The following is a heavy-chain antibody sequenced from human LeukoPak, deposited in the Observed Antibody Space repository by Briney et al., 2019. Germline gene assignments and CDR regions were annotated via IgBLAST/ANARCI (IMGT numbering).Heavy chain of an antibody. D-gene: IGHD3-22*01. V-gene: IGHV1-2*02. CDR1: GYTFTGYY. Sequence: ASVKVSCKASGYTFTGYYMHWVRQAPGQGLEWMGWINPNSGGINYAQKFQGRVTMTRDTSISTAYMELSRLRSDDTAVYYCARRGSWDYDSSGFDYWGQGTLVTVSS. J-gene: IGHJ4*02. CDR3: ARRGSWDYDSSGFDY. CDR2: INPNSGGI.